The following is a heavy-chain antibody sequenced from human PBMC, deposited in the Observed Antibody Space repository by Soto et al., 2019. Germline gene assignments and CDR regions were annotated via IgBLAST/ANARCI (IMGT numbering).Heavy chain of an antibody. D-gene: IGHD6-13*01. J-gene: IGHJ6*02. CDR2: IWNDGSGY. Sequence: QVQLVESGGGVVQPGGSLRLSCAASGFTFNNYGMHWVRQAPGKGLEWVAVIWNDGSGYYYATSGKGRFTISRDYSKSTLYLQMSSLRAEDTAVYFCARRQISPPTRGAAAARGGMDVWGQGTTVTVSS. CDR3: ARRQISPPTRGAAAARGGMDV. V-gene: IGHV3-33*01. CDR1: GFTFNNYG.